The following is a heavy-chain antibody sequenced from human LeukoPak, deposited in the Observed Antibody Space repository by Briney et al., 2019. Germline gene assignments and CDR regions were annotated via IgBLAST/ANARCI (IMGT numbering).Heavy chain of an antibody. CDR1: GFTFGDYA. J-gene: IGHJ6*02. V-gene: IGHV3-49*04. Sequence: GGSLRLSCTASGFTFGDYAMSWVRQAPGKGLEWVGFIRSKAYGGTTEYAASVKGRFTISRDDSKSIAYLQMNSLRTEDTAVYYCTRGPYDILTGPYYYYGMDVWGQGTTVTVSS. CDR2: IRSKAYGGTT. CDR3: TRGPYDILTGPYYYYGMDV. D-gene: IGHD3-9*01.